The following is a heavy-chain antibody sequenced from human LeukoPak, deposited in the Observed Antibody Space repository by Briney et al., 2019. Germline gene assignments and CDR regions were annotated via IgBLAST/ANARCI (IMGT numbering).Heavy chain of an antibody. D-gene: IGHD6-13*01. CDR1: GGTFSSYA. CDR3: ARGESSWYAGGNYFDY. Sequence: GASVKVSCKASGGTFSSYAISWVRQAPGQGLEWMGRIIPILGIANYAQKFQGRVTITADKSTSTAYMELSSLRSEDTAVYYCARGESSWYAGGNYFDYWGQGTLVTVSS. CDR2: IIPILGIA. V-gene: IGHV1-69*04. J-gene: IGHJ4*02.